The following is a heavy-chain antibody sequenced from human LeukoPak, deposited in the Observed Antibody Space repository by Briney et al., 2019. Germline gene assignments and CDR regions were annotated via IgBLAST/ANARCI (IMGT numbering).Heavy chain of an antibody. V-gene: IGHV4-39*01. CDR3: ARQALCGSGSYLPDY. CDR2: IYYSGST. J-gene: IGHJ4*02. Sequence: SETLSLTCTVSGGSISSSSYYWGWIRQPPGKGLEWIGSIYYSGSTYYNPSLKSRVTISVDTSKNQFSLKLSSVTAADTAVYYCARQALCGSGSYLPDYWGQGTLVTVSS. D-gene: IGHD3-10*01. CDR1: GGSISSSSYY.